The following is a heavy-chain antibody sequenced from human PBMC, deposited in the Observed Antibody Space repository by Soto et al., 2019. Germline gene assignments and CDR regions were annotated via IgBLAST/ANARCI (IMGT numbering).Heavy chain of an antibody. Sequence: EVQLLESGGGLVQPGGSLRLSCAASGFTFSSYAMSWVRQAPGKGLEWVSDISGSGGSTYYADAVKGRFTISRDNSKNTLYLQMNSQRAEDKAVYYCAKVLRGIAAAGKVEIWGQGTMVTVSS. J-gene: IGHJ3*02. V-gene: IGHV3-23*01. CDR2: ISGSGGST. CDR3: AKVLRGIAAAGKVEI. CDR1: GFTFSSYA. D-gene: IGHD6-13*01.